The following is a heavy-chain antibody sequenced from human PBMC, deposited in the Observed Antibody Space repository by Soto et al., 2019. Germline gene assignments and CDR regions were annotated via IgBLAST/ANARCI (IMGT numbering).Heavy chain of an antibody. Sequence: QVQLQESGPGLVKPSQTLSLICTVSGGSINSDDYYWTWIRQPPGKGLEWIGYIYSSGSTYYNPSLKSRITISIDTSKNQFSLKLRPVTAADTAVYYCARSTGRFWGQGTLVTVSS. J-gene: IGHJ1*01. V-gene: IGHV4-30-4*01. CDR2: IYSSGST. D-gene: IGHD4-4*01. CDR1: GGSINSDDYY. CDR3: ARSTGRF.